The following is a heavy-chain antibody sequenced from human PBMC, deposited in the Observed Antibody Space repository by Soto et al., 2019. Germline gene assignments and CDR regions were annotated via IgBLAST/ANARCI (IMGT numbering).Heavy chain of an antibody. J-gene: IGHJ6*02. CDR2: IYTSGST. Sequence: SETLSLTCTVSGGSISSCYWSWIRQPAGKGLEWIGRIYTSGSTNYNPSLKSRVTMSVDTSKNQFSLKLSSVTAADTAVYYCARVRIAARTGAYGMDVWGQGTTVTVSS. CDR3: ARVRIAARTGAYGMDV. CDR1: GGSISSCY. V-gene: IGHV4-4*07. D-gene: IGHD6-6*01.